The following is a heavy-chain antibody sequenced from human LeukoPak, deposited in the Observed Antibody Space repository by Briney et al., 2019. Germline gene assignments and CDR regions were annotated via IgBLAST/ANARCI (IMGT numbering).Heavy chain of an antibody. CDR1: GFTFSSYN. CDR3: ARLNYYISGSHHNAFDI. J-gene: IGHJ3*02. D-gene: IGHD3-10*01. V-gene: IGHV3-21*04. Sequence: GGSLRLSCAASGFTFSSYNMNWVRQAPGKGLEWVSSISSSSSYIYYADSVKGRFTISRDNAKNSLYLQMNSLRAEDTAFYYCARLNYYISGSHHNAFDIWGQGTMVTVSS. CDR2: ISSSSSYI.